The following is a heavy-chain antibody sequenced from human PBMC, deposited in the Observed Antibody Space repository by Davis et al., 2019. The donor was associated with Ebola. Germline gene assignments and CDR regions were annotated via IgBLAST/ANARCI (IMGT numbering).Heavy chain of an antibody. CDR3: ARDSGYNYGWDFDY. V-gene: IGHV4-59*01. D-gene: IGHD5-18*01. J-gene: IGHJ4*02. CDR1: GGSISSYY. Sequence: MPSETLSLTCTVSGGSISSYYWSWIRQPPGKGLEWNGYIHYSGRTNYNPSLKSRVTISVDTSKNQFSLKLSSVTAADTAGYYCARDSGYNYGWDFDYWGQGTLVTVSS. CDR2: IHYSGRT.